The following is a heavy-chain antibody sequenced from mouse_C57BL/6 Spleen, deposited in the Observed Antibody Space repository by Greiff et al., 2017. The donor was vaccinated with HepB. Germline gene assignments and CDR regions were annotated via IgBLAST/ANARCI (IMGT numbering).Heavy chain of an antibody. J-gene: IGHJ3*01. CDR2: IDPSDSYT. CDR3: ANWDVGFAY. Sequence: VQLQQPGAELVMPGASVKLSCKASGYTFTSYWMHWVKQRPGQGLEWIGEIDPSDSYTNYNQKFKGKSTLTVDKSSSTAYMQLSSLTSEDSAVYYCANWDVGFAYWGQGTLVTVSA. CDR1: GYTFTSYW. D-gene: IGHD4-1*01. V-gene: IGHV1-69*01.